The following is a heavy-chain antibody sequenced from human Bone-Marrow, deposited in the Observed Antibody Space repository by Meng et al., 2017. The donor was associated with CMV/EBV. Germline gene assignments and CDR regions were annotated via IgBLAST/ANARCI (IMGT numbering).Heavy chain of an antibody. CDR1: GYSFTSYW. J-gene: IGHJ3*02. CDR2: IYPGDSDT. V-gene: IGHV5-51*01. CDR3: ARHVKTGGAFDI. Sequence: GESLKIYCKGSGYSFTSYWIGWVRQMPGKGLEWMGIIYPGDSDTTYSPSFQGHVTISADKSISTAYLQWNSLKASDTAIYYCARHVKTGGAFDIWGQGTMVTVSS.